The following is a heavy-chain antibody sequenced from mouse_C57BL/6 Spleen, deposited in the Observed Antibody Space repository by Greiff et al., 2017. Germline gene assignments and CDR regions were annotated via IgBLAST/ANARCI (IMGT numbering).Heavy chain of an antibody. D-gene: IGHD1-1*01. Sequence: QVQLQQSGPGLVAPSQSLSITCTVSGFSLTSYGVHWVRQPPGKGLEWLVVIWSDGSTTYNSALKSRLSISKDNSKSQVFLKMNSLQTDDTAMYYCARHHGSNHGGFAYWGQGTLVTVSA. CDR3: ARHHGSNHGGFAY. CDR2: IWSDGST. J-gene: IGHJ3*01. CDR1: GFSLTSYG. V-gene: IGHV2-6-1*01.